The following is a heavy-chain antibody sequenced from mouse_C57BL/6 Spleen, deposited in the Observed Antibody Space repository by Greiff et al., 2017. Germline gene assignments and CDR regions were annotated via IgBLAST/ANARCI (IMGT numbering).Heavy chain of an antibody. CDR2: IYPRSGNT. CDR3: ARSGDYGVGWFAY. V-gene: IGHV1-81*01. J-gene: IGHJ3*01. D-gene: IGHD2-4*01. CDR1: GYTFTSYG. Sequence: VQLQQSGAELARPGASVTLSCKASGYTFTSYGISWVKQRTGQGLEWIGEIYPRSGNTYYNEQFKGKATLTADKSSSTAYMELRSLTSEDSAVYFCARSGDYGVGWFAYWGQGTLVTVSA.